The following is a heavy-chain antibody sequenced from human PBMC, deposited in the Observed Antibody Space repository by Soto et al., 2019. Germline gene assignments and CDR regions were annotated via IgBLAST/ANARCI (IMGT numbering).Heavy chain of an antibody. CDR3: ARRWTTGEIDY. CDR2: ISAYTANT. CDR1: GYIFNSFG. Sequence: QVQLVQSGGEVKKPGASVKVSCKASGYIFNSFGISWVRQAPGQGLEWMGWISAYTANTKYAQNFQGXXTXTXXRSTSTAYMELRSLRSDDTAVYYCARRWTTGEIDYWGQGTLVTVSS. V-gene: IGHV1-18*01. D-gene: IGHD4-17*01. J-gene: IGHJ4*02.